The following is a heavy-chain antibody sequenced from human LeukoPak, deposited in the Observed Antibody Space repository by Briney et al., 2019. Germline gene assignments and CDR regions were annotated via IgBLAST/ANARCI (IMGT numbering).Heavy chain of an antibody. Sequence: GGSLRLSCTASGFTFGDYAMSWVRQAPGKGLEWVGFIRSKAYGGTTEYAASVKGRFTISSDDSKSIAYLQMNSLKTEDTAVYYCTRRGSSREFDYWGQGTLVTVSS. CDR3: TRRGSSREFDY. CDR1: GFTFGDYA. V-gene: IGHV3-49*04. J-gene: IGHJ4*02. D-gene: IGHD1-26*01. CDR2: IRSKAYGGTT.